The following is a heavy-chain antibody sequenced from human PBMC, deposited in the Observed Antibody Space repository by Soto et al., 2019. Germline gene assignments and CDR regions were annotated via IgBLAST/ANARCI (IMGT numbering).Heavy chain of an antibody. CDR1: GFTFSSYA. J-gene: IGHJ5*02. V-gene: IGHV3-30-3*01. Sequence: QVQLVESGGGVVQPGRSLRLSCAASGFTFSSYAMHWVRQAPGKGLEWVAVISYDGSNKYYADSVKGRFTISRDNSKNTLYLQMNRLSAEEPAVYYCARHSATYYYDRSGYDGFDPWGQGTLVTLSS. CDR2: ISYDGSNK. CDR3: ARHSATYYYDRSGYDGFDP. D-gene: IGHD3-22*01.